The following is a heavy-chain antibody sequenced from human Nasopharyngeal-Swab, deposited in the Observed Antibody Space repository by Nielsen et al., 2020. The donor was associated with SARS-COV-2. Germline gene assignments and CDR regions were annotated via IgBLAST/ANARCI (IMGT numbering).Heavy chain of an antibody. J-gene: IGHJ5*02. V-gene: IGHV3-33*01. D-gene: IGHD1-1*01. Sequence: GESLKISCAASGFTFRNYGMHWVRQAPGKGLEWVANIWCDGTNKYYADSVKGRFTISRDNTKNMLYLQMNSLRAEDSSVYFCARAGTGRADPTAWGQGALVTVSS. CDR2: IWCDGTNK. CDR1: GFTFRNYG. CDR3: ARAGTGRADPTA.